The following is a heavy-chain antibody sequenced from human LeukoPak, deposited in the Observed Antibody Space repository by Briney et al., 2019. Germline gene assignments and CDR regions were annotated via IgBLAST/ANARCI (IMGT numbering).Heavy chain of an antibody. CDR2: INHSGST. J-gene: IGHJ4*02. CDR3: ARAAYVDIVATIYYFDY. D-gene: IGHD5-12*01. CDR1: GGSFSGYY. Sequence: SETLSLTCAVYGGSFSGYYWSWIRQPPGKGLEWIGEINHSGSTNYNPSLKSRVTISVDTSKNQFSLKLSSVTAADTAVYYCARAAYVDIVATIYYFDYWGQGTLVTVPS. V-gene: IGHV4-34*01.